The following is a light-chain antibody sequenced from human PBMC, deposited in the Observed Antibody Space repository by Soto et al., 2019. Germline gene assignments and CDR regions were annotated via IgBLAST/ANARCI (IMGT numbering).Light chain of an antibody. CDR2: GAS. CDR3: QESYSSPYF. J-gene: IGKJ2*01. V-gene: IGKV1-39*01. Sequence: DIRLTQSPASLSASVGDRVSITCRTSRSISRYLNWYQQKLGKAPKLLIYGASTLQGGVQSRFIGSGSGTDFTLTISGLQPEDFATYYCQESYSSPYFFGQGTKLEMK. CDR1: RSISRY.